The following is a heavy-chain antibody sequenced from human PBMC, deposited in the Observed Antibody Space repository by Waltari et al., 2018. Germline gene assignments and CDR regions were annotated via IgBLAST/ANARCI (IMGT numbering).Heavy chain of an antibody. Sequence: EVQLLESGGDLVQPGGSLRLSCAASGVTFSNHAMSWVRQAPGKGLEWVSAISGSGDTTPYADSVKGRFTISRDNSKNTLYLQMNSLRAEDTAVYYCAKSIAAAGLWYFDLWGRGTLVTISS. D-gene: IGHD6-13*01. CDR2: ISGSGDTT. CDR1: GVTFSNHA. J-gene: IGHJ2*01. V-gene: IGHV3-23*01. CDR3: AKSIAAAGLWYFDL.